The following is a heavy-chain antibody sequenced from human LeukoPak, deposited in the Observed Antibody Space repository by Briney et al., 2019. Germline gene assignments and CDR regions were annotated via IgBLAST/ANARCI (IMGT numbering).Heavy chain of an antibody. CDR2: IYPGDSDT. Sequence: GESLKISCKGSGYSFTSYWIGWVRPMPGKGLEWMGIIYPGDSDTRYSPSFQGQVTISADKSISTAYLQWSSLTASDTAMYYCARRRSGYYGSRSFDYWGQGTLVTVSS. V-gene: IGHV5-51*01. J-gene: IGHJ4*02. CDR1: GYSFTSYW. CDR3: ARRRSGYYGSRSFDY. D-gene: IGHD3-9*01.